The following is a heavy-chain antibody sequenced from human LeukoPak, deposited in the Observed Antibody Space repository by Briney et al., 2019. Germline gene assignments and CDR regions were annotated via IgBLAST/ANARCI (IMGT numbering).Heavy chain of an antibody. D-gene: IGHD5-24*01. CDR3: ARERGWPLHYFDY. V-gene: IGHV3-7*04. J-gene: IGHJ4*02. Sequence: PGGSLRLSCAASGFTFSSYWMSWVRQAPGQALEWVANMKQDGSEKYYVDSVKGRFTISRDNAKNSLYLQMNSLRAEDTAVYYCARERGWPLHYFDYWGQGTLVTVSS. CDR1: GFTFSSYW. CDR2: MKQDGSEK.